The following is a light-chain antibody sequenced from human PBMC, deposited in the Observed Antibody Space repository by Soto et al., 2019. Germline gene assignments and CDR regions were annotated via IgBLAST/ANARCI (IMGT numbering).Light chain of an antibody. CDR1: QDIRGA. CDR3: QQFNSYPLT. CDR2: DVS. V-gene: IGKV1-13*02. Sequence: AIQLTQSPSSLSASVGDRVTITCRASQDIRGALAWYQQKPGKAPKILIYDVSTLESGVPSRFSGSSSGTDFTLTISSLQPVDFATYYCQQFNSYPLTFGHGTRLEIK. J-gene: IGKJ5*01.